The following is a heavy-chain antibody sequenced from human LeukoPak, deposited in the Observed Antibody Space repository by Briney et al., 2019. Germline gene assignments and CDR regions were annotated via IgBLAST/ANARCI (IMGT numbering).Heavy chain of an antibody. Sequence: GGSLRLSCAASGFTFSSYAMSWVRQAPGKGLEWVSAISGSGGSTYYADSVKGRFTISRDTSKNTLFLQMNSLRADDTAIYYCTKGGHGDYWGQGTMVTVSS. CDR2: ISGSGGST. V-gene: IGHV3-23*01. D-gene: IGHD2-21*02. CDR1: GFTFSSYA. J-gene: IGHJ4*02. CDR3: TKGGHGDY.